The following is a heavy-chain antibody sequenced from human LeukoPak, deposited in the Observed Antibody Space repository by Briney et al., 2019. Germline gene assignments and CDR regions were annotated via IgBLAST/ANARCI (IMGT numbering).Heavy chain of an antibody. D-gene: IGHD3-16*01. CDR1: GYRFPNSW. CDR2: IYPGDSDA. V-gene: IGHV5-51*01. J-gene: IGHJ3*01. Sequence: PGESLKISCQGSGYRFPNSWIGWVPQMPGKGWEWIGIIYPGDSDARYSPSFQGQLTISGDKTISTAYLQWSSLKASDTAMYYCARLKTTRLSAFDLWGQGTMVTVSS. CDR3: ARLKTTRLSAFDL.